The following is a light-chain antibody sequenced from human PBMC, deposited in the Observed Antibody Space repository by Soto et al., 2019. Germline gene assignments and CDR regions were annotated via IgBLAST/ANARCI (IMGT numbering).Light chain of an antibody. CDR1: QSISTF. Sequence: MTQSPSSLSASVGDRVSVTCRASQSISTFLNWYQQRPGEAPKLLIYAASSLQSGVPSRFSGSGSGADFTLTIGSLQPEDFATYYCQQIYTTPRTFGQGTKVDIK. J-gene: IGKJ1*01. V-gene: IGKV1-39*01. CDR3: QQIYTTPRT. CDR2: AAS.